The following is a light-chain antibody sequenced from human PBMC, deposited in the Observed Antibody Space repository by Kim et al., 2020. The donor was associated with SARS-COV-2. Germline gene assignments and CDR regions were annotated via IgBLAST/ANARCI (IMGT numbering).Light chain of an antibody. Sequence: DIQMTQSPSSVSASVGDTVTISCRASQDIATWLAWYQQTPGKAPKLLIYAAFSLQSGVPSRFSVSRSGTDFTLTISSLQPEDFATYYCQQANSFPRTFGQGTKVDIK. CDR1: QDIATW. CDR2: AAF. V-gene: IGKV1-12*01. CDR3: QQANSFPRT. J-gene: IGKJ1*01.